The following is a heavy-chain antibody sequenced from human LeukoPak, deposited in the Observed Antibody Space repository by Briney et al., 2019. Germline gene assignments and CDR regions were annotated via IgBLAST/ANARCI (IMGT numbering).Heavy chain of an antibody. D-gene: IGHD2-2*01. CDR1: GGSISSYY. CDR2: IYTSGST. CDR3: ARDSFYCSSTSCYFDY. V-gene: IGHV4-4*07. J-gene: IGHJ4*02. Sequence: SETLSLTYTVSGGSISSYYWSWIRQPAGKGLEWIGRIYTSGSTNYNPSLKSRVTMSVDTSKNQFSLKLSSVTAADTAVYYCARDSFYCSSTSCYFDYWGQGTLVTVSS.